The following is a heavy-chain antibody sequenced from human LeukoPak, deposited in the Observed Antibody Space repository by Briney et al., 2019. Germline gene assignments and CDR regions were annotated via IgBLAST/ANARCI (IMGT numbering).Heavy chain of an antibody. CDR3: ARERRGATYYYGSGSRYYFDY. Sequence: SETLSLTCAVYGGSFSGYYWSWNRQPPGKGLEWIGEINHSGSTNYNPSLKSRVTISVDTSKNQFSLKLSSVTAAGTAVYYCARERRGATYYYGSGSRYYFDYWGQGTLVTVSS. J-gene: IGHJ4*02. CDR1: GGSFSGYY. CDR2: INHSGST. D-gene: IGHD3-10*01. V-gene: IGHV4-34*01.